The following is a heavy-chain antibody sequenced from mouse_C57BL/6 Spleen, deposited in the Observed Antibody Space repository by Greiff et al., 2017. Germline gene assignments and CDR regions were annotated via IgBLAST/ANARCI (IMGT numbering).Heavy chain of an antibody. D-gene: IGHD2-2*01. CDR2: ISDGGSYT. CDR1: GFTFSSYA. CDR3: ARDDGYDSYWYFDV. J-gene: IGHJ1*03. Sequence: EVMLVESGGGLVKPGGSLKLSCAASGFTFSSYAMSWVRQTPEKRLEWVATISDGGSYTYYPDNVKGRFTISRDNAKNNLYLQMSHLKSEDTAMYYCARDDGYDSYWYFDVWGTGTTVTVSS. V-gene: IGHV5-4*01.